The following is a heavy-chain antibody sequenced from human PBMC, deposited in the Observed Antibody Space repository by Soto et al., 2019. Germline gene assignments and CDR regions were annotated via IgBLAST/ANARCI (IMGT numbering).Heavy chain of an antibody. CDR1: GGSINNGVYF. V-gene: IGHV4-31*03. CDR3: VRGFVEAAMALDY. CDR2: VHAGGST. J-gene: IGHJ4*02. D-gene: IGHD5-18*01. Sequence: QVQLQESGPGRVQPSQTLSLTCSVSGGSINNGVYFWSWIRQHPGKGLEWIGYVHAGGSTYYNPSLKGRVAMSIDTSKNQFYRNLKSVTAADTAVFYCVRGFVEAAMALDYWGPGTLITVSS.